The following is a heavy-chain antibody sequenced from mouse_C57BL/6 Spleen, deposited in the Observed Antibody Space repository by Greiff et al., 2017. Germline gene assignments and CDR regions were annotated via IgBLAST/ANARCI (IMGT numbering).Heavy chain of an antibody. Sequence: QVQLQQSGPELVKPGASVKLSCKASGYTFTSYDINWVKQRPGQGLEWIGWIYPRDGSTKYNEKFKGQATLTVDTSSSTAYMELHSLTSEYSAVYFCARPPYYGSSFYAMDYWGQGTSVTVSS. CDR2: IYPRDGST. D-gene: IGHD1-1*01. J-gene: IGHJ4*01. CDR1: GYTFTSYD. V-gene: IGHV1-85*01. CDR3: ARPPYYGSSFYAMDY.